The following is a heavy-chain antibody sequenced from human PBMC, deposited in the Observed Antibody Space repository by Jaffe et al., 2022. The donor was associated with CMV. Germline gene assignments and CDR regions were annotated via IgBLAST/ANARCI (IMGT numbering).Heavy chain of an antibody. D-gene: IGHD3-10*01. CDR1: GFTFSSYS. V-gene: IGHV3-21*01. Sequence: EVQLVESGGGLVKPGGSLRLSCAASGFTFSSYSMNWVRQAPGKGLEWVSSISSSSSYIYYADSVKGRFTISRDNAKNSLYLQMNSLRAEDTAVYYCARDNGSGSYYNVASPIYYYYGMDVWGQGTTVTVSS. CDR3: ARDNGSGSYYNVASPIYYYYGMDV. CDR2: ISSSSSYI. J-gene: IGHJ6*02.